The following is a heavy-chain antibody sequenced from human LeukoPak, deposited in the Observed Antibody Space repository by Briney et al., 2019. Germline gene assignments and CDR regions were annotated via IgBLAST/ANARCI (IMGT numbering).Heavy chain of an antibody. V-gene: IGHV3-23*01. CDR3: AKVRNGYCSSTGCPFDY. D-gene: IGHD2-2*01. J-gene: IGHJ4*02. Sequence: GGSLRLSCAASGFTFSSYAMSWVRQAPGKGLEWVSAISGSGGSTYYADSVKGRFTISRDNSKNTLYLQMNSLRAEDTAVYYCAKVRNGYCSSTGCPFDYWGQGTLVTVSS. CDR2: ISGSGGST. CDR1: GFTFSSYA.